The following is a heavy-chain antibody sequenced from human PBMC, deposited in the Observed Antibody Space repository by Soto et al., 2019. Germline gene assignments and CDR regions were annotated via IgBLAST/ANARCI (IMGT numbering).Heavy chain of an antibody. V-gene: IGHV3-9*01. Sequence: DVQLVESGGGLVQPGRSLRLSCAVSGFTFDDFAVHWVRQAPGKGLEWVSGINWNSGSLAYAASVKGRFTISRDNAKNSLYLHLSSLRAEDTAFYYCAKAPNLVTHWFDPWGQGTLVTVSS. D-gene: IGHD3-9*01. J-gene: IGHJ5*02. CDR3: AKAPNLVTHWFDP. CDR1: GFTFDDFA. CDR2: INWNSGSL.